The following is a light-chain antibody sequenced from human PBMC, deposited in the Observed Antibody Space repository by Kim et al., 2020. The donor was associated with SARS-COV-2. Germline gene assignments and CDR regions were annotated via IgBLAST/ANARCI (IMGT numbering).Light chain of an antibody. CDR1: HSLLHSNGYNY. J-gene: IGKJ1*01. CDR3: MQAQQTPPT. Sequence: DIVMTQSPLSLPVTPGEPASISCRSSHSLLHSNGYNYLDWYLQKPGQSPQLLIYLGSNRASGVPDRFSGSGSGTDFTLKISRVEAEDVGVYYCMQAQQTPPTFGQGTKVDIK. CDR2: LGS. V-gene: IGKV2-28*01.